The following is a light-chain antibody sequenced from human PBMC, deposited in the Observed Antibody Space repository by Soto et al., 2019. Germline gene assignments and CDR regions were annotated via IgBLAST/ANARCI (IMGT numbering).Light chain of an antibody. Sequence: FLLSHSPGTLALWPWERATLSCRSIHTFRNNYLAGYQQKPVQAPRLLIYDASSRATGIPDRFSGGGSGTDFTPTIRRLEPEAFQLYYCKHFSSYTLHFAGGTXVEIK. CDR2: DAS. V-gene: IGKV3-20*01. CDR3: KHFSSYTLH. J-gene: IGKJ4*01. CDR1: HTFRNNY.